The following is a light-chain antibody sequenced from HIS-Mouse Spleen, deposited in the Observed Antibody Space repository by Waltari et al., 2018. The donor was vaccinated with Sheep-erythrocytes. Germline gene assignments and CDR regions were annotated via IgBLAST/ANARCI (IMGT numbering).Light chain of an antibody. J-gene: IGLJ3*02. CDR2: KDS. Sequence: SYELTRPSSVSVSPGQTARITCSGDVLAKKYARWFQQKPGQAPVLVIYKDSERPSGIPERFSGSSSGTTVTLTISGAQVEEEADYYCYSAADNNLVFGGGTKLTVL. V-gene: IGLV3-27*01. CDR1: VLAKKY. CDR3: YSAADNNLV.